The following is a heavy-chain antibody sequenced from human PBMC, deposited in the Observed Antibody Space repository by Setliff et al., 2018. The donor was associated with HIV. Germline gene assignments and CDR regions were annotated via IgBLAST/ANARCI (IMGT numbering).Heavy chain of an antibody. V-gene: IGHV4-61*02. J-gene: IGHJ3*02. CDR1: GDSINSGFYY. D-gene: IGHD4-17*01. CDR2: ISTSGIT. Sequence: PSETLSLTCTVSGDSINSGFYYWSWIRQPAGRGLEWIGRISTSGITNYNPSLKSRVTISADTSKNQFSLRVRSVTAADTAVYYCARLGMTTVGIGDVFDIWGQGTMVTVSS. CDR3: ARLGMTTVGIGDVFDI.